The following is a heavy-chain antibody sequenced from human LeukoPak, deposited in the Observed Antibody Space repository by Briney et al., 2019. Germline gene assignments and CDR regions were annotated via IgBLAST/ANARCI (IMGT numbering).Heavy chain of an antibody. Sequence: SQTLSLTCSVSGGSISSGGYYWSWIRQPAGKGLEWIGRVYTSGSTNYNPSLKSRVTISLDASKNQFSLSLSSVTAADTAVYFCARQTGSGLFSLPGGQGTLVTVSS. D-gene: IGHD3-10*01. CDR3: ARQTGSGLFSLP. CDR2: VYTSGST. J-gene: IGHJ4*02. CDR1: GGSISSGGYY. V-gene: IGHV4-61*02.